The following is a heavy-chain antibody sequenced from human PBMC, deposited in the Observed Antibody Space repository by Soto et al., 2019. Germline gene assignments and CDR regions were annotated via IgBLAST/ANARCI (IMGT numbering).Heavy chain of an antibody. Sequence: PGGSLRLSCAASGFHFSSYSMNWVRQAPGKGLEWVSSISSSSSYIYYADSVKGRFTISRDNAKNSLYLQMNSLRAEDTAVYYCARDLLPIFGVVKLNNWFDPWGQGTLVTVSS. J-gene: IGHJ5*02. CDR2: ISSSSSYI. D-gene: IGHD3-3*01. V-gene: IGHV3-21*01. CDR1: GFHFSSYS. CDR3: ARDLLPIFGVVKLNNWFDP.